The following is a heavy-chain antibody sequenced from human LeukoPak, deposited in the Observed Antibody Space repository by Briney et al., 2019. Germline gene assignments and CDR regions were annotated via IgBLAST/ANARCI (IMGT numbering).Heavy chain of an antibody. Sequence: KRGESLKISCKGSGYSFTDYWINWVRQMPGKGLEWMGTIDPSDSYTNYSPSFQGHVTISADKSTTTAYLQWSSLKASDTAMYYCARPYFYGSGSYSFEYWGQGTLVTASS. J-gene: IGHJ4*02. CDR1: GYSFTDYW. CDR2: IDPSDSYT. V-gene: IGHV5-10-1*01. D-gene: IGHD3-10*01. CDR3: ARPYFYGSGSYSFEY.